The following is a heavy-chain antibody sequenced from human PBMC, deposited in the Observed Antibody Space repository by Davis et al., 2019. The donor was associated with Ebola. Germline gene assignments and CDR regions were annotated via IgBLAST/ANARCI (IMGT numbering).Heavy chain of an antibody. CDR1: GYTFTSYG. CDR3: ARAVSYYGSGIDY. Sequence: ASVKVSCKASGYTFTSYGISWVRQAPGQGLEGMGWHSAYNGNTKNATQHPGRVTMTTDTSTSTAYMELRSLRSDDTAVYYCARAVSYYGSGIDYWGQGTLVTVSS. CDR2: HSAYNGNT. V-gene: IGHV1-18*01. D-gene: IGHD3-10*01. J-gene: IGHJ4*02.